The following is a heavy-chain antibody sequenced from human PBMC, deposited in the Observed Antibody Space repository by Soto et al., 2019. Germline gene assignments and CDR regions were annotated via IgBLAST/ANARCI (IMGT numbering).Heavy chain of an antibody. CDR2: ISSSSFSI. Sequence: EVQLVESGGGLVKPGGSLRLSCAASGFTFSSYSMNWVRQAPGKGLEWVSSISSSSFSINYADSVKGRFSISRDNAQNSQHLQMNTFSDGNTDVYYCARNASAAIYGVDVWGQGTKVNVSS. CDR1: GFTFSSYS. V-gene: IGHV3-21*02. CDR3: ARNASAAIYGVDV. J-gene: IGHJ6*02.